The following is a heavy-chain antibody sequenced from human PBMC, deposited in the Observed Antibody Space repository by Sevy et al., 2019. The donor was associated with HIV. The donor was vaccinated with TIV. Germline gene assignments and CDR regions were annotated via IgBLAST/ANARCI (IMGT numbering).Heavy chain of an antibody. CDR1: GYTFSNYG. Sequence: ASVKVSCQASGYTFSNYGVTWVRQAPGQGLEWMGWISGYNGNTKYAQKFQDRVIMTTDTATSTAYMELRSLRSDDTAVYYCVRAESFSLIVVDPDYWGQGTLVTVSS. V-gene: IGHV1-18*01. J-gene: IGHJ4*02. D-gene: IGHD3-22*01. CDR3: VRAESFSLIVVDPDY. CDR2: ISGYNGNT.